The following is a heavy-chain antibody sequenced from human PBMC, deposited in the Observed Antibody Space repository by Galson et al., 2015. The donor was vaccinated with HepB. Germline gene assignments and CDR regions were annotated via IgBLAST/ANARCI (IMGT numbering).Heavy chain of an antibody. Sequence: CAISGDRVSSNSAAWNWIRQSPSRGLEWLGRTYYRAKWYDDYAVSVKSRITINPDTSKNQFSLQLNSVTPEDTAVYYCARAAYCGGDCYLYYYYGMDVWGQGTTVTVSS. CDR1: GDRVSSNSAA. CDR3: ARAAYCGGDCYLYYYYGMDV. CDR2: TYYRAKWYD. V-gene: IGHV6-1*01. D-gene: IGHD2-21*01. J-gene: IGHJ6*02.